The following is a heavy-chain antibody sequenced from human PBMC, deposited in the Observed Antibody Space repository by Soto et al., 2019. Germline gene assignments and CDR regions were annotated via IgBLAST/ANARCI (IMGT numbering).Heavy chain of an antibody. J-gene: IGHJ4*02. CDR1: GFTFSSYS. CDR2: ISSSSSYI. D-gene: IGHD3-3*01. Sequence: PEGSLRLSCAASGFTFSSYSMNWVRQAPGKGLEWVSSISSSSSYIYYADSVKGRFTISRDNAKNSLYLQMNSLRAEDTAVYYCARGISDFWSGHYRHWGKGTMVTVSS. V-gene: IGHV3-21*01. CDR3: ARGISDFWSGHYRH.